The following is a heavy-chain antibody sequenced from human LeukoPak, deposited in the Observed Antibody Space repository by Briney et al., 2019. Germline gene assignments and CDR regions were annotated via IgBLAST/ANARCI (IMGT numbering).Heavy chain of an antibody. CDR1: GGTFSSFA. CDR2: IIPIFGTA. D-gene: IGHD5-24*01. V-gene: IGHV1-69*05. Sequence: SVKVSCKASGGTFSSFAISWVRQAPGQGLEWMGGIIPIFGTANYAQKFQGRVTITTDESTSTAYMELSSLRSEDTAVYYCARGLFGRDGYNDAFDIWGQGTMVTVSS. CDR3: ARGLFGRDGYNDAFDI. J-gene: IGHJ3*02.